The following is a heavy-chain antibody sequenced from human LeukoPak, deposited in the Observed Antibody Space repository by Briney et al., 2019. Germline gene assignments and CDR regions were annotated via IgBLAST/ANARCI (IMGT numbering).Heavy chain of an antibody. CDR2: IKQDGSEK. V-gene: IGHV3-7*01. Sequence: GGSLRLSCAPSGFTFSSYWMSWVRQAPGKGLEWVANIKQDGSEKYYVDSVKGRFTISRDNAKNSLYLQMNSLRAEDTAVYYCARSQWLRLRYFDYWGQGTLVTVSS. D-gene: IGHD5-12*01. CDR3: ARSQWLRLRYFDY. J-gene: IGHJ4*02. CDR1: GFTFSSYW.